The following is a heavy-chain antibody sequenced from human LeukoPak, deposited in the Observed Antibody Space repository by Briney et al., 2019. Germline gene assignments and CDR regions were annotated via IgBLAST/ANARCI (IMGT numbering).Heavy chain of an antibody. J-gene: IGHJ4*02. D-gene: IGHD1-26*01. CDR3: AKASRSSGSFRPFDY. CDR2: ISGSGGNR. Sequence: GGSLRLSCAASRFTFSSYAISWVRQAPGKGPEWVSAISGSGGNRYYADSVKGRFTISRDNSKNTLYLLMNSLRAEDTAVYYCAKASRSSGSFRPFDYWGQGNLVTVSS. CDR1: RFTFSSYA. V-gene: IGHV3-23*01.